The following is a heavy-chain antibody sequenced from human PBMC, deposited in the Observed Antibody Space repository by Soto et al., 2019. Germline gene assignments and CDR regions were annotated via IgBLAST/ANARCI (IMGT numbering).Heavy chain of an antibody. CDR2: INVNNDNT. CDR3: ARSSFTAVDY. CDR1: GYTFTSHT. D-gene: IGHD5-18*01. J-gene: IGHJ4*02. Sequence: QVQLVQSGTEVKKPGASVKISCKASGYTFTSHTIHWVRQAPGQRLEWMAWINVNNDNTKYSHKFQGRVTLTIDTSASTVYMLPSSLRSEDTAAYYCARSSFTAVDYWGQGTLVSVSS. V-gene: IGHV1-3*01.